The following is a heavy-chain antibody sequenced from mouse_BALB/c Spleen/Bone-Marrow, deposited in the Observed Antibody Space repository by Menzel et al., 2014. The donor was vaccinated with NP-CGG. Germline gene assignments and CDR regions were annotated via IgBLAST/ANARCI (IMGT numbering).Heavy chain of an antibody. CDR2: ILPGSGST. D-gene: IGHD1-1*01. CDR3: AREDGLWYFDV. V-gene: IGHV1-9*01. CDR1: GYTFSSYW. J-gene: IGHJ1*01. Sequence: LVESGAELMKPGASVKISCKATGYTFSSYWIEWVKQRPGHGLEWIGEILPGSGSTNYYEKFKGKATFTADTSSNTAYMQLSSLTSEDSAVYYCAREDGLWYFDVWGAGTTVTVSS.